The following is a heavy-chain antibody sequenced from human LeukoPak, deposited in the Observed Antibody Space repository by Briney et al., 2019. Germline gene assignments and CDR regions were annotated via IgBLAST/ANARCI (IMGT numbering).Heavy chain of an antibody. Sequence: GGSLRLSCAASGFTFSSYAMSWVRQAPGKGLEWVSAISGSGGSTYYADSVKGRFTISRDNSKNTLYLQMNSLRAEDTAVYYCAKTGGRQRLVGYFDYWGQGTLVTVSS. D-gene: IGHD6-13*01. CDR1: GFTFSSYA. J-gene: IGHJ4*02. CDR2: ISGSGGST. CDR3: AKTGGRQRLVGYFDY. V-gene: IGHV3-23*01.